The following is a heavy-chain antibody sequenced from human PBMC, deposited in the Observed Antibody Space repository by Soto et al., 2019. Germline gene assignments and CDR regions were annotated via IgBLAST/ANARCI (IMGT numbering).Heavy chain of an antibody. V-gene: IGHV3-30-3*01. Sequence: GSLRLSCAASGFTFSSYAMNWVRQAPGKGLEWVALISHDGINKYYADSVRGRFTISRDSSTNTLYLQMNSLRAADTAVYYCGRCTSTSCHLVADYWGQGTLVTVSS. CDR2: ISHDGINK. J-gene: IGHJ4*02. CDR1: GFTFSSYA. D-gene: IGHD2-2*01. CDR3: GRCTSTSCHLVADY.